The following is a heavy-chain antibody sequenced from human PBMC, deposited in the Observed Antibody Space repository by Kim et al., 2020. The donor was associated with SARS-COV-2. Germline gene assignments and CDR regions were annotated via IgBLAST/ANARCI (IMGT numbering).Heavy chain of an antibody. CDR3: AKDGGSLAYYYYGMDV. CDR2: ISGSGGST. Sequence: GGSLRLSCAASGFTFSSYAMSWVRQAPGKGLEWVSAISGSGGSTYYADSVKGRFTISRDNSKNTLYLQMNSLRAEDTAVYYCAKDGGSLAYYYYGMDVWGQGTTVTVSS. D-gene: IGHD3-16*01. CDR1: GFTFSSYA. J-gene: IGHJ6*02. V-gene: IGHV3-23*01.